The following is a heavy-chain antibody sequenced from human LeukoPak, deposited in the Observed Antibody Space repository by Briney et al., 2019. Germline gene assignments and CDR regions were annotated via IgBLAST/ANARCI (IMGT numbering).Heavy chain of an antibody. CDR2: IKQEGSEK. J-gene: IGHJ4*02. V-gene: IGHV3-7*01. D-gene: IGHD2-21*01. CDR1: GFTFSSYW. Sequence: PGGSLRPSWAASGFTFSSYWMGWVRQAPGRGRGWVANIKQEGSEKYYVDSVKGRFTISRDNAKNSLYLQMNSLRAEDTAVYYCARREVIGWSNPYYFDYWGQGTLVTVSS. CDR3: ARREVIGWSNPYYFDY.